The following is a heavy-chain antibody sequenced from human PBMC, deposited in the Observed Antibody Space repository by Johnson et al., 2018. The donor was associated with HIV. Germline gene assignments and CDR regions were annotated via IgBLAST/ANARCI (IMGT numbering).Heavy chain of an antibody. D-gene: IGHD5-18*01. CDR2: ISSGGDT. Sequence: GGGLVQPGGSLRLSCAASGFTVSSNYITWVRQAPGKGLEWVSVISSGGDTYYADSVKDRFTISRDNSKNTLYLQMNRLRAEDTAVYYCARAPGYSRAFDIWGQGTMVTVST. CDR3: ARAPGYSRAFDI. V-gene: IGHV3-66*01. CDR1: GFTVSSNY. J-gene: IGHJ3*02.